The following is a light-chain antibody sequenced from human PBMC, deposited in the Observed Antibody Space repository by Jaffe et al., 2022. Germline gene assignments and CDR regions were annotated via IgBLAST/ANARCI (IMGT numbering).Light chain of an antibody. CDR2: SNT. V-gene: IGLV1-44*01. CDR3: AARDDSLKGVV. CDR1: SSNIGGNV. J-gene: IGLJ2*01. Sequence: QSVVTQPPSVSGTPGQRVTISCSGSSSNIGGNVVNWYQHLPGTSPKLLIYSNTQRPSGVPDRFSGSKSGTSASLAISGLQPEDEGDYYCAARDDSLKGVVFGGGTKLTVL.